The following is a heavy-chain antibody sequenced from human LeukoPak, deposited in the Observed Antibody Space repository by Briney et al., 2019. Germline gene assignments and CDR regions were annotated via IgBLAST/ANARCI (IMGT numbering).Heavy chain of an antibody. CDR1: GYNFDGYY. D-gene: IGHD1-26*01. Sequence: ASVTVSPTASGYNFDGYYIHCVRQAPGQGLEWMAWINPNTDDTHFAQKFQDRVTLSRDNSISTAYLELRSLRYDDTAVYYCARGDGRVGCTGCSFWGQGTLVSVSS. CDR3: ARGDGRVGCTGCSF. CDR2: INPNTDDT. J-gene: IGHJ4*02. V-gene: IGHV1-2*02.